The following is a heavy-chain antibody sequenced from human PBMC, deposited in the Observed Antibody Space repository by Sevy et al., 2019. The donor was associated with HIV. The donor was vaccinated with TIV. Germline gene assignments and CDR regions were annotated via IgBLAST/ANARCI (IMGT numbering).Heavy chain of an antibody. CDR2: ISYDGSNK. V-gene: IGHV3-30*18. D-gene: IGHD3-3*01. CDR1: GFTFSSYG. J-gene: IGHJ6*02. Sequence: GGSLRLSCAASGFTFSSYGMHWIRQAPGKGLEWVAVISYDGSNKYYADSVKGRFTISRDNSKNTLHLQMNSLRAEDTAVYYCAKDLTIFGVVYGMDVWGQGTTVTVSS. CDR3: AKDLTIFGVVYGMDV.